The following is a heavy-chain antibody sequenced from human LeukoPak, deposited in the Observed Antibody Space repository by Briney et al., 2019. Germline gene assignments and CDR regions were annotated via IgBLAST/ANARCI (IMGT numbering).Heavy chain of an antibody. CDR1: GFTFSSYA. CDR3: ARAAHYDSSGYYRPDY. J-gene: IGHJ4*02. D-gene: IGHD3-22*01. Sequence: GGSLRLSCAASGFTFSSYAMSWVRQAPGKGLEWVSAISGSGGSTYYADSVKGRFTISRDNSKNTLYLQMNSLRAEDTAVYYCARAAHYDSSGYYRPDYWGQGTLVTVSS. CDR2: ISGSGGST. V-gene: IGHV3-23*01.